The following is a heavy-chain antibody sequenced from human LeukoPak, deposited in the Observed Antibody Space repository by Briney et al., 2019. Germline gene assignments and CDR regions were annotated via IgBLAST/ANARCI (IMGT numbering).Heavy chain of an antibody. CDR2: IYYSGST. J-gene: IGHJ3*02. CDR1: GGSISSYY. Sequence: SETLSLTCTVSGGSISSYYWSWIRQPPGKGLEWIGYIYYSGSTNYNPSLKSRVTISVDKSKTQFSLKLSSVTAADTAVYYCARDKWEPRYAFDTWGQGTMVTVSS. V-gene: IGHV4-59*12. CDR3: ARDKWEPRYAFDT. D-gene: IGHD1-26*01.